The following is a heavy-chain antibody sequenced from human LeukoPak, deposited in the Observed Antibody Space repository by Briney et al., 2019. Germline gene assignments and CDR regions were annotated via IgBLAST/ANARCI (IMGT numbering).Heavy chain of an antibody. CDR1: GGSISSYY. CDR2: IYTSGST. D-gene: IGHD3-22*01. V-gene: IGHV4-4*07. Sequence: SETLSLTCTVSGGSISSYYWSWIRQPAGKGLEWIGRIYTSGSTNYNPSLKSRVTMSVDTSKNQFSLKLSSVTAADTAVYYCAGGGGYYDSSGYPDYWGQGTLVTVSS. CDR3: AGGGGYYDSSGYPDY. J-gene: IGHJ4*02.